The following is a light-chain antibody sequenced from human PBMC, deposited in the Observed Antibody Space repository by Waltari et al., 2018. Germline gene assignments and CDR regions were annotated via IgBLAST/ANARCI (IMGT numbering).Light chain of an antibody. CDR2: EVS. Sequence: QSALTQPPSASGSPGQSVTISCTGTSSDVGGYNYVSWYQQHPGKVPKLVIFEVSKRPSGVPDRVSGSRSGNPASLTVSGLQAEDEADYYCSSYAGSNTYVLFGGGTKLTVL. V-gene: IGLV2-8*01. CDR3: SSYAGSNTYVL. J-gene: IGLJ2*01. CDR1: SSDVGGYNY.